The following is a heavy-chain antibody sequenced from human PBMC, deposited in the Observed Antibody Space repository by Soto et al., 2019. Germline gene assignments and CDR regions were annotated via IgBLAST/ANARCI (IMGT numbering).Heavy chain of an antibody. CDR2: ISSSSSYI. CDR3: ARDLFGSSSGSRWENWFDP. J-gene: IGHJ5*02. V-gene: IGHV3-21*01. D-gene: IGHD6-19*01. CDR1: GFTFSSYS. Sequence: GGSLRLSCAASGFTFSSYSMNWVRQAPGKGLEWVSSISSSSSYIYYADSVKGRFTISRDNAKNSLYLQMNSLRAEDTAVYYCARDLFGSSSGSRWENWFDPWGQGTLVTVSS.